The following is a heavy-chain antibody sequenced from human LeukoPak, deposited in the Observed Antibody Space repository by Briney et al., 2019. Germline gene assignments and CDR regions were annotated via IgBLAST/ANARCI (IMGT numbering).Heavy chain of an antibody. CDR3: ARDRDITMDEEAFGI. J-gene: IGHJ3*02. Sequence: AGGSLRLSCAASGFTFSSYSMNWVRQAPGKGLEWVSSISSSSSYIYYADSVKGRFTISRDNAKNSLYLQMNSLRAEDTAVYYCARDRDITMDEEAFGIWGQGTMVTVSS. D-gene: IGHD3-3*01. V-gene: IGHV3-21*01. CDR2: ISSSSSYI. CDR1: GFTFSSYS.